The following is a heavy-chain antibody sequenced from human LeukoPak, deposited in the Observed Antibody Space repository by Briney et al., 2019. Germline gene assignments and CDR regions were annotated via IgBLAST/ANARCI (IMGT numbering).Heavy chain of an antibody. V-gene: IGHV1-18*04. CDR1: GYTFTRYG. D-gene: IGHD2/OR15-2a*01. J-gene: IGHJ4*02. Sequence: GASVKVSCKASGYTFTRYGISWVRQAPGQGLEWMGWISAYNGNTNYAQKLQGRVTMTTDTSTSTAYMELRSQRSDDTAVYYCARDVPLWPPSYFDYWGQGTLVTVSS. CDR2: ISAYNGNT. CDR3: ARDVPLWPPSYFDY.